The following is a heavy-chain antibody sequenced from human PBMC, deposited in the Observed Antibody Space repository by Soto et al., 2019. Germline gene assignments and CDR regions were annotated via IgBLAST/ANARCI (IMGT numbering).Heavy chain of an antibody. CDR3: AKDAAMVSSTFNYFDY. J-gene: IGHJ4*02. V-gene: IGHV3-23*01. CDR1: GFFFSSYA. D-gene: IGHD6-13*01. Sequence: GGSLRLSCAASGFFFSSYAMSWVRQAPGKGLEWVSGIGGSGGYKSYADSVKGRFTISRDNSKNTLYLQMESLGAEDTAVYYCAKDAAMVSSTFNYFDYWGQGTLVTVSS. CDR2: IGGSGGYK.